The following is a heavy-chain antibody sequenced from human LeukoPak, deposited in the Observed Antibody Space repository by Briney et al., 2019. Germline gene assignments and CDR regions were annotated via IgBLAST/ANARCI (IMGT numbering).Heavy chain of an antibody. CDR2: IYFRGSI. D-gene: IGHD2-21*02. Sequence: SETLSLTCTVTGDFFSGSTSDWAWIRQPPGKGLEWIGNIYFRGSIHYSPSLESRVAISVDTSKSQFSLRLNSVTAADTAVYYCARVGVRTYCGSGCYSDYFDSWGQGTLVTVSS. J-gene: IGHJ4*02. V-gene: IGHV4-39*07. CDR3: ARVGVRTYCGSGCYSDYFDS. CDR1: GDFFSGSTSD.